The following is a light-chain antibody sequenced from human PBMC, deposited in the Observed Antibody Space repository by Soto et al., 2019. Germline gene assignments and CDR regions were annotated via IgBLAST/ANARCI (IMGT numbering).Light chain of an antibody. J-gene: IGKJ1*01. CDR3: QQYSRSLWT. CDR1: QSVSSTY. V-gene: IGKV3-20*01. CDR2: ATS. Sequence: EIVLTQSPGTLSLSPGERASLSCRASQSVSSTYLAWYQQKPGQAPRLLIYATSTRATGIPDRFSGSGTVTDVTLTIRRLEPEDFAVYYCQQYSRSLWTFGQGTKVQIK.